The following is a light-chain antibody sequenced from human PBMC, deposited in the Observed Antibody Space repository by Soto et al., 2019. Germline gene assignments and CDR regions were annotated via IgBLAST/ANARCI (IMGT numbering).Light chain of an antibody. CDR1: QDISSY. V-gene: IGKV1-9*01. CDR2: AAS. Sequence: DTQLTQSPSFLSASEGDRVTITCRASQDISSYLAWYQQRPGKAPQLLIYAASALQGGVPSRFSGSGSGTEFTLTISSLQPEDFATYYCQQLDSYPLTFGGGTQVEIK. CDR3: QQLDSYPLT. J-gene: IGKJ4*01.